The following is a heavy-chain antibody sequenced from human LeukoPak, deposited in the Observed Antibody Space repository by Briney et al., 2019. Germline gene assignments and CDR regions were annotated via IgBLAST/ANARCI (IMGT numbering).Heavy chain of an antibody. D-gene: IGHD6-13*01. CDR1: GYTFTSYY. Sequence: ASVKVSCKASGYTFTSYYMHWVRQAPGQGLEWMGIINPSGGSTSYAQKLQGGVTMTTDTSTSTAYMELRSLRSDDTAVYYCARDGRSSSWPYYFDYWGQGTLVTVSS. CDR3: ARDGRSSSWPYYFDY. CDR2: INPSGGST. J-gene: IGHJ4*02. V-gene: IGHV1-46*01.